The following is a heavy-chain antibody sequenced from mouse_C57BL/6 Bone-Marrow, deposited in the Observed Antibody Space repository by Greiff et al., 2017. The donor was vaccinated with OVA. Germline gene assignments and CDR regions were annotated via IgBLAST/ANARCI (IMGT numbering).Heavy chain of an antibody. CDR3: ASQTAQATGLAY. V-gene: IGHV1-52*01. CDR1: GYTFTSYW. D-gene: IGHD3-2*02. Sequence: QVQLQQPGAELVRPGSSVKLSCKASGYTFTSYWMHWVKQRPIQGLEWIGNIDPSDSETHYNQKFKDKATLTVDKSSSTAYMQLSSLTSEDSAVYYCASQTAQATGLAYWGQGTLVTVSA. CDR2: IDPSDSET. J-gene: IGHJ3*01.